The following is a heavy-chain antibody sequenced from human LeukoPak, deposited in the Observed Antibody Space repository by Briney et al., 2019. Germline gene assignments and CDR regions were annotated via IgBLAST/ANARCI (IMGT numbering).Heavy chain of an antibody. Sequence: GASVKVSCKASGYTFTGYYMHWVRQAPGQGLEGVGWINPNSGGTNYAQKFQGRVTMTRDTSISTAYMELSRLRSDDTAVYYCARPLLGCSGGSCYSDWFDPWGQGTLVTVSS. CDR2: INPNSGGT. CDR1: GYTFTGYY. D-gene: IGHD2-15*01. V-gene: IGHV1-2*02. CDR3: ARPLLGCSGGSCYSDWFDP. J-gene: IGHJ5*02.